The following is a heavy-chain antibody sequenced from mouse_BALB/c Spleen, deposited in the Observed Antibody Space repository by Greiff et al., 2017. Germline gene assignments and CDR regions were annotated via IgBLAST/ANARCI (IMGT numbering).Heavy chain of an antibody. CDR2: IDPENGGT. CDR3: TPYYGISFDY. J-gene: IGHJ2*01. D-gene: IGHD1-1*01. Sequence: QVQLKESGAELVRPGASVTLSCTASGYTFTDYEMHWVKQTPVHGLEWIGDIDPENGGTAYNQKFKGKATLTADKSSITAYMELRSLTSEDSAVYYCTPYYGISFDYWGQGTALTVSS. CDR1: GYTFTDYE. V-gene: IGHV1-15*01.